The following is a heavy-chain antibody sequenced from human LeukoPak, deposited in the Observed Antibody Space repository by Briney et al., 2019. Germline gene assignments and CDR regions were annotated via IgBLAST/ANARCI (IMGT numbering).Heavy chain of an antibody. V-gene: IGHV3-30*03. D-gene: IGHD4-17*01. J-gene: IGHJ4*02. CDR3: ATTTVTTYFDY. Sequence: GGPLSLSCAAPGFPSSSYGMNWVRKAPGKGLEWVAVISYDGSNKYYADSVRGRFTISRDNSKNTLYLQMNSLRAEDTAVYYCATTTVTTYFDYWGQGTLVTVSS. CDR2: ISYDGSNK. CDR1: GFPSSSYG.